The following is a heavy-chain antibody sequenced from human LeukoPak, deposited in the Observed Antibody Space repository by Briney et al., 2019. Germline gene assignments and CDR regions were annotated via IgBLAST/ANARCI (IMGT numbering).Heavy chain of an antibody. CDR2: ISGGSGST. V-gene: IGHV3-23*01. CDR1: GLTFSNYA. CDR3: AGEGSFDY. J-gene: IGHJ4*02. Sequence: TGGSLRLPCAASGLTFSNYAMSWVRQAPGKGLEWVSAISGGSGSTYYADSVRGRFTISRDNSKNTLSLQMNSLRAEDTAVYYCAGEGSFDYWGQGALVTVSS.